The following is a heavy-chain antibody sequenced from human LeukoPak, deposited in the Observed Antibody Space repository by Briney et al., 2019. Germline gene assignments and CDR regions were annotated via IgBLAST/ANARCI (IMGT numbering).Heavy chain of an antibody. CDR3: TTARYYYDSSGYYDSWYFDL. CDR1: GFTFSNAW. CDR2: IKSKTDGGTT. V-gene: IGHV3-15*01. Sequence: PGGSLRLSCAASGFTFSNAWMSWVRQAPGKGLEWVGRIKSKTDGGTTDYAAPVKGRFTIPRDASKHTLYLQMNSLKTEDTAVYYCTTARYYYDSSGYYDSWYFDLWGRGTLVTVSS. J-gene: IGHJ2*01. D-gene: IGHD3-22*01.